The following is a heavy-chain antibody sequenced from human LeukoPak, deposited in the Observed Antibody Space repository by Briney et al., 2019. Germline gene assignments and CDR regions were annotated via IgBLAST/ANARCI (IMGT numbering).Heavy chain of an antibody. CDR3: ARGGGSCYIYGKCWFDP. V-gene: IGHV1-18*01. CDR1: GYTFTSYG. CDR2: ISAYNGNT. J-gene: IGHJ5*02. D-gene: IGHD2-15*01. Sequence: ASVKVSCKASGYTFTSYGISWVRQAPGQGLEWMGWISAYNGNTNYAQKLQGRVTMTTDTSTSTAYMELRSLRSDDTAVYYCARGGGSCYIYGKCWFDPWGQGTLVTVSS.